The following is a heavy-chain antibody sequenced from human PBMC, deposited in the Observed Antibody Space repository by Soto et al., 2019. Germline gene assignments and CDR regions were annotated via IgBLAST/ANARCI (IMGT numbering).Heavy chain of an antibody. Sequence: LTCTVSGGSMRNYFWTWIRQPPGKGLEWIGYIHYSGTTSFFPSYNPSLRSRVTISEDTSKNQFSLKLLSVTTADTAVYFCAAGEASSRNLAPYYLDFWGQGTLVTVSS. D-gene: IGHD6-13*01. CDR1: GGSMRNYF. CDR3: AAGEASSRNLAPYYLDF. V-gene: IGHV4-59*01. CDR2: IHYSGTT. J-gene: IGHJ4*02.